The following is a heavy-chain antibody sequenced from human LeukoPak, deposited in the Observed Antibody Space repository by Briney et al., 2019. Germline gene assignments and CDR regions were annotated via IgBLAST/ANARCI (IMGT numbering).Heavy chain of an antibody. J-gene: IGHJ4*02. CDR3: AKGAEIDH. Sequence: PGGSLRLSCAASGFNFNNLAMSWVRQAPGKGPEWLSAMTGPADTTYYAESVKGRFTISRDYSKSMVYLQMNSLRVEDTAIYYCAKGAEIDHWGQGTLVTVSS. V-gene: IGHV3-23*01. CDR2: MTGPADTT. CDR1: GFNFNNLA.